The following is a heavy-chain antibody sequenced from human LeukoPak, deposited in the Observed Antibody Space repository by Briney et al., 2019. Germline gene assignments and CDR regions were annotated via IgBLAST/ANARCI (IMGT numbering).Heavy chain of an antibody. V-gene: IGHV3-30*03. Sequence: GRSLRLSCAASGFTFSSYGMHWVRQAPGKGLKWVAVISYDGSNKYYADSVKGRFTISRDNSKNTLYPQMNSLRAEDTAVYYCARGRQEWSMVRNAFDIWGQGTMVTVSS. D-gene: IGHD2-8*01. CDR3: ARGRQEWSMVRNAFDI. CDR1: GFTFSSYG. J-gene: IGHJ3*02. CDR2: ISYDGSNK.